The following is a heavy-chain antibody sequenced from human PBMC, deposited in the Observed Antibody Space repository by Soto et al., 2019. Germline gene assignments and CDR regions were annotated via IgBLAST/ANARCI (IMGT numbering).Heavy chain of an antibody. Sequence: QVQLVESGGGVVQPGRSLRLSCAASGFTFSSYGMHWVRQAPGKGLEWVAVISYDGSNKYYADSVKGRFTISRDNSKNTLYLQMNSLRAEDTAVYYCAKNATSFGVDLYYFDYWGQGTLVTVSS. D-gene: IGHD3-3*01. CDR2: ISYDGSNK. V-gene: IGHV3-30*18. J-gene: IGHJ4*02. CDR3: AKNATSFGVDLYYFDY. CDR1: GFTFSSYG.